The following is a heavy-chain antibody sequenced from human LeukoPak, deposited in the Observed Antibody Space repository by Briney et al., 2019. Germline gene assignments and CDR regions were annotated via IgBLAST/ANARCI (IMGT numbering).Heavy chain of an antibody. V-gene: IGHV4-30-2*01. Sequence: SETLSLTCAVSGGSISSGGYSWSLIRQPPGKRLEWIGYIYHSGSTYYNPSLKSRVTISVDRSKNQFSLKLSSVTAADTAVYYCASSLCSSTSCYAGVAFDIWGQGTMVTVSS. J-gene: IGHJ3*02. CDR2: IYHSGST. CDR3: ASSLCSSTSCYAGVAFDI. D-gene: IGHD2-2*01. CDR1: GGSISSGGYS.